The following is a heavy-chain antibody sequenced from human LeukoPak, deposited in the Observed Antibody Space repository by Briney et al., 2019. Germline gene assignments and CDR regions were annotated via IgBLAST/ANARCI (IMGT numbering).Heavy chain of an antibody. J-gene: IGHJ4*02. CDR2: INDRGDT. CDR1: GGSFSGYY. CDR3: ARETSTWNSFEY. V-gene: IGHV4-34*01. D-gene: IGHD1/OR15-1a*01. Sequence: SETLSLTCAVYGGSFSGYYWSWLRQSPGRGLEWIGQINDRGDTDYNPSLKSRVTISIDTSKKQFSLRLRSVTAADTALYYCARETSTWNSFEYWGQGTAVTVSS.